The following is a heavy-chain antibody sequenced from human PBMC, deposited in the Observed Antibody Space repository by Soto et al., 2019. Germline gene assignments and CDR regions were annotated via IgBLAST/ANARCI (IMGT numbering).Heavy chain of an antibody. CDR3: ARDRDDYGSGNYYNRIDF. CDR2: IIPIFGTP. CDR1: GGIFSTYA. V-gene: IGHV1-69*01. J-gene: IGHJ4*02. D-gene: IGHD3-10*01. Sequence: QVQLVQSGAEVKKPGSSVKVSCKTSGGIFSTYAISWLRQAPGQGLEWMGGIIPIFGTPNYAQRFQGRVTIAADVSTNTAYMELSRLRSEDTAVYYCARDRDDYGSGNYYNRIDFWGQGTLVTVSS.